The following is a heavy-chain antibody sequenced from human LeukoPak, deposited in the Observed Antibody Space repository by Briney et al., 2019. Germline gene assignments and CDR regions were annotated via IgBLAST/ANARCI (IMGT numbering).Heavy chain of an antibody. CDR2: IYLGDFGI. CDR1: GYSFANYW. V-gene: IGHV5-51*01. CDR3: ARNSGTENNFDY. Sequence: GESLKISCKGSGYSFANYWIGWVRQMPGKGLEWMGIIYLGDFGIRYSPSFQGQVTISADKYISTVYLQWSSLKASDTAMYYCARNSGTENNFDYWGQGTLVTVSS. J-gene: IGHJ4*02. D-gene: IGHD1-26*01.